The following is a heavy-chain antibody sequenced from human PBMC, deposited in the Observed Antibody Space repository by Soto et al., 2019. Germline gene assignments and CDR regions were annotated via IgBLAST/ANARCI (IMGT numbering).Heavy chain of an antibody. J-gene: IGHJ6*02. D-gene: IGHD4-4*01. CDR1: GFTFSSYA. Sequence: PGGSLRLSCAASGFTFSSYAMSWVRQAPGKGLEWVSAISGSGGSTYYADSVKGRFTISRDNSKNTLYLQMNSLRAEDTAVYYCAKDRDYSNYQSYYYYYYGMDVWGQGTTVTVSS. V-gene: IGHV3-23*01. CDR2: ISGSGGST. CDR3: AKDRDYSNYQSYYYYYYGMDV.